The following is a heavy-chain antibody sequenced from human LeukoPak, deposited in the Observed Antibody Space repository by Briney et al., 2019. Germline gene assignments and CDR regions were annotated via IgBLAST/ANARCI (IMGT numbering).Heavy chain of an antibody. CDR3: AREEGDYVDWLDP. CDR1: GGSISSYY. D-gene: IGHD4-17*01. CDR2: IYYSGST. J-gene: IGHJ5*02. V-gene: IGHV4-59*01. Sequence: PSETLSLTCTVSGGSISSYYWSWIRQPPGKGLEWIGYIYYSGSTNYNPSLKSRVTISVDTSKNQFSLKLSSVTAADTAVYYCAREEGDYVDWLDPWGQGTLVTVSS.